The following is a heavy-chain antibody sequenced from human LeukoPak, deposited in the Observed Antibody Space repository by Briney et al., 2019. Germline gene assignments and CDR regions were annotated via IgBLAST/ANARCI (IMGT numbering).Heavy chain of an antibody. CDR2: IYHSGST. CDR3: ARARVSLRAAICDY. J-gene: IGHJ4*02. V-gene: IGHV4-30-2*01. CDR1: GGSISSGGYY. D-gene: IGHD2-2*01. Sequence: SQTLSLTCTVSGGSISSGGYYWSWIRQPPGKGLEWIGYIYHSGSTYYNPSLKSRVTISVDRSKNQFSLKLSSVTAADTAVYYCARARVSLRAAICDYWGQGTLVTVSS.